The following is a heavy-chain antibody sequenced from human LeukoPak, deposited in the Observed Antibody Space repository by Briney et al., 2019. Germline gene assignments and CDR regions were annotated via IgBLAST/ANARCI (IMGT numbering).Heavy chain of an antibody. Sequence: GGSLRLSSAASGFTFSSDSMTWVRQAPGKGLEWVSTTNNNGVSTFYADPVKGRFTISRDNSKNTLYLHMNSLSAEDTAVYYCAKDSFSTSWGQGVLVTVSS. CDR3: AKDSFSTS. J-gene: IGHJ4*02. D-gene: IGHD2-2*01. V-gene: IGHV3-23*01. CDR2: TNNNGVST. CDR1: GFTFSSDS.